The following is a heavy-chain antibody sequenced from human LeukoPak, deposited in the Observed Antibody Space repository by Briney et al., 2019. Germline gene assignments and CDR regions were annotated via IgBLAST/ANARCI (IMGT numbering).Heavy chain of an antibody. D-gene: IGHD2-2*01. CDR1: GDSVSSNSVT. V-gene: IGHV6-1*01. Sequence: SQTLSLTCAISGDSVSSNSVTWNSIRQSPSRGLEWLGRTYYRSTWYNDYAVSVRGRITVNPDTSKNQFSLHLNSVTPEDTAVYYCARRLTQYDCFDPWGQGILVTVSS. CDR3: ARRLTQYDCFDP. CDR2: TYYRSTWYN. J-gene: IGHJ5*02.